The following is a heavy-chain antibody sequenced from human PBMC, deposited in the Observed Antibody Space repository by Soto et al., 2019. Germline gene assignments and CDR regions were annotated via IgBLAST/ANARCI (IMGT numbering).Heavy chain of an antibody. CDR3: AVVDSTGNWFDP. J-gene: IGHJ5*02. D-gene: IGHD6-25*01. CDR1: GGSISSSDFY. V-gene: IGHV4-39*01. Sequence: SETLSLTCTVSGGSISSSDFYWGWLRQTPGKGMEFIGSMYYSGTTYYKPSLKSRVTISVDTSKNQFTLKLISVTAADTAVYYCAVVDSTGNWFDPWGEGALVTVSS. CDR2: MYYSGTT.